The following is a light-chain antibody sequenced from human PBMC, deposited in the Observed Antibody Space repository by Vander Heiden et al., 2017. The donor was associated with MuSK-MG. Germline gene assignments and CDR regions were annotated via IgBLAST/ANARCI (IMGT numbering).Light chain of an antibody. V-gene: IGLV2-11*01. CDR1: SSDVGGYNY. Sequence: QSALTQPRSVSRSPGQSVTISCTGTSSDVGGYNYVSWYQQHPGKAPNRRMYDVNKRPSGVPDRFSGSRSGNTASLTISGLQGEDEADDYCSSYEDPYAGAFGGGTTVTVL. CDR2: DVN. J-gene: IGLJ3*02. CDR3: SSYEDPYAGA.